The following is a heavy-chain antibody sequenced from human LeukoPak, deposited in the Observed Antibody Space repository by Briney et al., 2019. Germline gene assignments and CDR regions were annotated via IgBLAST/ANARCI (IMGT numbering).Heavy chain of an antibody. CDR3: ARGPKIVVVVAATPDDY. CDR1: GFTFSSHG. CDR2: IKQDGSEK. J-gene: IGHJ4*02. Sequence: LSGGSLRLSCEASGFTFSSHGMSWVRQAPGKGLEWVANIKQDGSEKYYVDSVKGRFTISRDNAKNSLYLQMNSLRAEDTAVYYCARGPKIVVVVAATPDDYWGQGTLVTVSS. D-gene: IGHD2-15*01. V-gene: IGHV3-7*01.